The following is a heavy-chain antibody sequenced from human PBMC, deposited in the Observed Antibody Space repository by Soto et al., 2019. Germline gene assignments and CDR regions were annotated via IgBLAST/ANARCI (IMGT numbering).Heavy chain of an antibody. Sequence: GGSLRLSCAASGFMFSHDWMNWVRQGPGKGLEWIACIISGGSRVTYADSVEGRFTITRDNAKNMLFLEMHSLTVEDTAVYYCARERASKGGLDVWGQGTTVTSP. V-gene: IGHV3-74*01. CDR1: GFMFSHDW. J-gene: IGHJ6*02. CDR3: ARERASKGGLDV. CDR2: IISGGSRV.